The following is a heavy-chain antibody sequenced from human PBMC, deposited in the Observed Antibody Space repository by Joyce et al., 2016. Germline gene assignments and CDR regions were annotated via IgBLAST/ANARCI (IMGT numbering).Heavy chain of an antibody. CDR1: GGSFSGYY. Sequence: QVQLHQWGAGLLKPSETLSLTCAVYGGSFSGYYWRWLRQPPGKGLEWIGEINHSGSTNYNPSLNSRVTISVDTSKNQFSLKLSSVTAADTAVYYCARGPRSNWGLVWFDPWGQGTLVTVSS. CDR3: ARGPRSNWGLVWFDP. J-gene: IGHJ5*02. V-gene: IGHV4-34*01. D-gene: IGHD7-27*01. CDR2: INHSGST.